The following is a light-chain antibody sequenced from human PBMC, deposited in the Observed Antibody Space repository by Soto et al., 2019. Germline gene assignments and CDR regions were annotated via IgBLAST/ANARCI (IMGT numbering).Light chain of an antibody. CDR2: DAS. V-gene: IGKV3-11*01. CDR1: QSVSSY. J-gene: IGKJ5*01. CDR3: QQRSNWPSGDVT. Sequence: EIVLTQSPATLSLSPGERATLSCRASQSVSSYLAWYQQKPGQAPRLLIYDASNRATGIPARFSGSGSGTDFTLTISSLEPEDFAVYYCQQRSNWPSGDVTFGQGTRLEIK.